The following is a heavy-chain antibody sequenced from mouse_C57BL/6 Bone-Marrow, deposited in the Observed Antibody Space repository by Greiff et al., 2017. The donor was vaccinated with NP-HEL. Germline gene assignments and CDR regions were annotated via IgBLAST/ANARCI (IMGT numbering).Heavy chain of an antibody. V-gene: IGHV2-2*01. D-gene: IGHD2-2*01. CDR1: GFSLTSYG. J-gene: IGHJ3*01. CDR3: ARNSDGYDGAWFAY. Sequence: QVQLKQPGPGLVQPSQSLSITCTVSGFSLTSYGVHWVRQSPGKGLEWLGVIWSGGSTDYNAAFISRLSLSKDNSKSKVFFKMNSLQADDTAIYYCARNSDGYDGAWFAYWGQGTLVTVSA. CDR2: IWSGGST.